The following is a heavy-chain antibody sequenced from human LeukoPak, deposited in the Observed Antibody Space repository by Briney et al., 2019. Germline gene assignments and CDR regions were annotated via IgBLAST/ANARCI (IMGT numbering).Heavy chain of an antibody. CDR2: ISYSGST. V-gene: IGHV4-59*08. D-gene: IGHD2-15*01. CDR3: ARLWSPMVEIDY. CDR1: GGPISSYY. Sequence: SETLSLTCSVWGGPISSYYGRWLRQPPGKGLEWIGYISYSGSTKYNPSLKSRVTISVDTSKNQFSLKLSVRAVLDTDVYYCARLWSPMVEIDYWGQGTLVTVSS. J-gene: IGHJ4*02.